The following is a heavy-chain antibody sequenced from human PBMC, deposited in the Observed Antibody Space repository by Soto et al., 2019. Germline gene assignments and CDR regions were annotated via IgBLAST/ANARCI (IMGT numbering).Heavy chain of an antibody. CDR3: AGGDSGGSSGYYYPGGNY. D-gene: IGHD3-22*01. CDR1: GGTFSSYA. J-gene: IGHJ4*02. V-gene: IGHV1-69*12. CDR2: IIPIFGTA. Sequence: QVQLVQSGAEVKKPGSSVKVSCKASGGTFSSYAISWVRQAPGQGLEWMGGIIPIFGTADYAQKFQGRVTINADESPGTAYMGLSSLRSEDTAVCYGAGGDSGGSSGYYYPGGNYWGQGTLVTVSS.